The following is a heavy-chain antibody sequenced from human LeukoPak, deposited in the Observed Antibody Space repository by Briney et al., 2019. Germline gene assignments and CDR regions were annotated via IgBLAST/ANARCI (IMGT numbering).Heavy chain of an antibody. V-gene: IGHV4-4*02. CDR2: ISHSGGI. J-gene: IGHJ5*02. D-gene: IGHD3-9*01. Sequence: SETLSLTCAVTGGSISRSNWWSWVRQPPGKGLEWIGEISHSGGINYNPSLKSRVTMSVDESKNQFSLKLSSVTAADSAVYYCARGDYDILTGWGGDWFDPWGQGILVTVSS. CDR1: GGSISRSNW. CDR3: ARGDYDILTGWGGDWFDP.